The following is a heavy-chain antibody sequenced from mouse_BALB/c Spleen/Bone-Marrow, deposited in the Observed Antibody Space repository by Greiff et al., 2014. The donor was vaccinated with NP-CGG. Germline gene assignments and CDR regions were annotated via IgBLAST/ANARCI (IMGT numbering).Heavy chain of an antibody. V-gene: IGHV1-14*01. CDR3: ARTGNYYGSSFDY. D-gene: IGHD1-1*01. CDR1: GYTFTSYV. J-gene: IGHJ2*01. Sequence: EVKLMESGPELVKPGTSVKMSCKASGYTFTSYVIHWVKQKPGQGLEWIGYINPFNDGTRYNEKFKDKATLTSDKSSNTAYMELSSLTSEDSAVYYCARTGNYYGSSFDYWGQGTTLTVSS. CDR2: INPFNDGT.